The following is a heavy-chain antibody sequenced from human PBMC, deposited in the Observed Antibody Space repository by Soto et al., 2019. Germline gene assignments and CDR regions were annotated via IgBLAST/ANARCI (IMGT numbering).Heavy chain of an antibody. CDR1: GGFPSRHY. CDR2: VFHSGTA. Sequence: PSETLSLTCTVSGGFPSRHYWNWIRQPPGKGLEWIGHVFHSGTANYNPSLKSRVTISVDTSKNKFFLNLRSVTATDTAIYYCARRTYNTSPYDPWGRGTLVTVSS. V-gene: IGHV4-59*08. J-gene: IGHJ5*02. D-gene: IGHD3-10*01. CDR3: ARRTYNTSPYDP.